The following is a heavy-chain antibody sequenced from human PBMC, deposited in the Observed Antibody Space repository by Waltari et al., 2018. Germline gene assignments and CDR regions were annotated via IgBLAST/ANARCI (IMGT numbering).Heavy chain of an antibody. J-gene: IGHJ6*02. CDR3: AKEKEVGGVFGYYYGMDV. V-gene: IGHV3-23*04. CDR1: GFTFSSYA. Sequence: EVQLVESGGGLVQPGGSLRLSCAASGFTFSSYAMSWVRQAPGTGLEWVSAISGSGGSTYYADSVKGRFTISRDNSKNTLYLQMNSLRAEDTAVYYCAKEKEVGGVFGYYYGMDVWGQGTTVTVSS. CDR2: ISGSGGST. D-gene: IGHD3-16*01.